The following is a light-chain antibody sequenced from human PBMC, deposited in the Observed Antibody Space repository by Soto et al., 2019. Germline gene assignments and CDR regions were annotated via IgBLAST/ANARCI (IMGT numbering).Light chain of an antibody. CDR2: DAS. Sequence: ETVLTHSPTTLSLSQGERATLSCRASQSVGSYLGWYQQKPRQAPRLLIYDASNRATGIPPRFSGSGSGTHFTLTISSLGPEDFAVYSCQQRSEYPPTYTFGQGTKLEIK. CDR1: QSVGSY. V-gene: IGKV3-11*01. CDR3: QQRSEYPPTYT. J-gene: IGKJ2*01.